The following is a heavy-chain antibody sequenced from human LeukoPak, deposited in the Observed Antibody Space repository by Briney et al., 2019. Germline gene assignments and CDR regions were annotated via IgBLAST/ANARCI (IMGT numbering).Heavy chain of an antibody. V-gene: IGHV1-2*02. CDR1: GYTFTGYY. CDR3: ARWSLYCSSTSCSPTQYYFDY. J-gene: IGHJ4*02. D-gene: IGHD2-2*01. Sequence: GASVKVSCKASGYTFTGYYIHWVRQAPGQGLEWMGWINPNSGGTNYAQKFQGRVTTTRDTSISTAYMELSRLRSDDTAVYYCARWSLYCSSTSCSPTQYYFDYWGQGTLVTVSS. CDR2: INPNSGGT.